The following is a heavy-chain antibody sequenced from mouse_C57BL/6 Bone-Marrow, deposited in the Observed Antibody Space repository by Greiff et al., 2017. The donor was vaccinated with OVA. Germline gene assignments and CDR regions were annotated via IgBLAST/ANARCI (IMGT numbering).Heavy chain of an antibody. J-gene: IGHJ4*01. D-gene: IGHD2-4*01. V-gene: IGHV1-81*01. Sequence: QVQLQQSGAELARPGASVKLSCKASGYTFTSYGISWVKQRTGQGLEWIGEIYPRSGNTYYNEKFKGKSTLTADTSSSTAYMELRSLTSEDSAVYFCAVMGCDCDGYYYAMDYWGQGTSVTVSS. CDR3: AVMGCDCDGYYYAMDY. CDR1: GYTFTSYG. CDR2: IYPRSGNT.